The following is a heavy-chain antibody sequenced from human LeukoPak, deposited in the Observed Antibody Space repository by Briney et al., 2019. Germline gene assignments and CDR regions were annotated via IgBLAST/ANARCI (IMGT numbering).Heavy chain of an antibody. D-gene: IGHD6-13*01. J-gene: IGHJ5*02. CDR3: ARVLAAAGNNWFDP. Sequence: PSETLSLTCAVSGGSISSGGYSWSWIRQPPGKGMEFIAYIYYTGNTYFNPSLKSRVTISVDTSKNQFSLKLSSVTAADTAVYYCARVLAAAGNNWFDPWGQGTLVTVSS. CDR2: IYYTGNT. V-gene: IGHV4-30-4*07. CDR1: GGSISSGGYS.